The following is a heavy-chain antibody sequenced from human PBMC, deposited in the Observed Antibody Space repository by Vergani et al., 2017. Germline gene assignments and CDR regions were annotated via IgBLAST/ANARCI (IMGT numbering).Heavy chain of an antibody. CDR2: IWYDGSNK. J-gene: IGHJ6*02. V-gene: IGHV3-33*01. Sequence: QVQLVESGGGVVQPGRSLRLSCAASGFTFSSYGMHWVRQAPGKGLEWVAVIWYDGSNKYYADSVKGRFTISRDNSKNTLYLKMNSLRAEDTAVYYCARRSYDYVWGSYRYSLDYYYGMDVWGQGTTVTVSS. CDR3: ARRSYDYVWGSYRYSLDYYYGMDV. D-gene: IGHD3-16*02. CDR1: GFTFSSYG.